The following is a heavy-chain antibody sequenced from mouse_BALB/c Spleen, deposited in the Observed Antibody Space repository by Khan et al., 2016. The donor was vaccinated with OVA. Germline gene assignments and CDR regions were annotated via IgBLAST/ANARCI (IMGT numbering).Heavy chain of an antibody. CDR1: GYTFTDYV. CDR2: INTYTGEP. CDR3: ARFHGGY. J-gene: IGHJ2*01. V-gene: IGHV9-3-1*01. Sequence: QIQLVQSGPDLKKPGETVKISCKASGYTFTDYVMNWVKQAPGKGLKWMGWINTYTGEPTYAADFKGRFAFSLATSASTAYLQINSLNAEDTATYFCARFHGGYWGQGTTLTVSS.